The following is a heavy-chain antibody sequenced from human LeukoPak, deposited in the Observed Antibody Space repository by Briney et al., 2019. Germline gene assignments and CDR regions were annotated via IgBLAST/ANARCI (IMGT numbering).Heavy chain of an antibody. D-gene: IGHD6-13*01. CDR1: GFTFSNYA. V-gene: IGHV3-23*01. Sequence: GGSLRLACAAAGFTFSNYAMSWVRQPPRKWLEWVSAISSGGGSTYYTNSVKGPFTISRHNSKNRLYLQMNSMRAEDTAIYYCAKRVPAAAGTGFDYWGQGTLVTVSS. CDR3: AKRVPAAAGTGFDY. J-gene: IGHJ4*02. CDR2: ISSGGGST.